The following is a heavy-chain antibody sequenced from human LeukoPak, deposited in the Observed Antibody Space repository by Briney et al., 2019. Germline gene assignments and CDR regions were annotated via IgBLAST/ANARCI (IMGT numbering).Heavy chain of an antibody. CDR1: GFTLNNAW. CDR3: TTDRYYDNSELQFQH. J-gene: IGHJ1*01. Sequence: GGSLRLSCAASGFTLNNAWMSWVRQAPGKGLEWLGRIKRETDGGTIDYAAPVKGRFTISRDDSRNTLYLQMDSLKIEDTAMYYCTTDRYYDNSELQFQHWGQGTLVTVSS. D-gene: IGHD3-22*01. CDR2: IKRETDGGTI. V-gene: IGHV3-15*01.